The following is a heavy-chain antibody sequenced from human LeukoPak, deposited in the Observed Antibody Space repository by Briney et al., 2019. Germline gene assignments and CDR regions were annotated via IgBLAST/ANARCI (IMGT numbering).Heavy chain of an antibody. CDR2: IKSDGST. D-gene: IGHD3-22*01. Sequence: GGSLRLSCAASGFTFGSYWIHWVRQAPGKGLVWVSRIKSDGSTNYADSVKGRFTISRDNAKNTVSLQMNSLRTEDTGVYYCARAPSEIGGYYPEYFRHWGQGTLVTVSS. V-gene: IGHV3-74*01. J-gene: IGHJ1*01. CDR3: ARAPSEIGGYYPEYFRH. CDR1: GFTFGSYW.